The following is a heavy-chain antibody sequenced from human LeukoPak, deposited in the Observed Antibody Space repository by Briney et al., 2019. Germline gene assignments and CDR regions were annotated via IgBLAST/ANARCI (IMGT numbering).Heavy chain of an antibody. CDR1: GFTFSSYA. CDR3: ARDLRGTTTY. D-gene: IGHD2/OR15-2a*01. Sequence: GSLRLSCAASGFTFSSYAMHWVRQAPGKGLEWVAVISYDGSNKYYADSVKGRFTISRDNSKNTLYLQMNSLRAEDTAVYYCARDLRGTTTYWGQGTLVTVSS. CDR2: ISYDGSNK. J-gene: IGHJ4*02. V-gene: IGHV3-30-3*01.